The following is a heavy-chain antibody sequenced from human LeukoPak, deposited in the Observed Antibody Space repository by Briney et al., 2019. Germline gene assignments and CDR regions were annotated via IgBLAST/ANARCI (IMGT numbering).Heavy chain of an antibody. V-gene: IGHV4-34*01. D-gene: IGHD2-15*01. CDR1: GGSFSGYY. Sequence: SETLSLTCAVYGGSFSGYYWSWIRQPPGKGLEWIGEINHSGSTNYNPSLKSRVTISVDTPKNQFSLKLSSVTAADTAVYYCARSRVAAWWFDPWGQGTLVTVSS. CDR3: ARSRVAAWWFDP. J-gene: IGHJ5*02. CDR2: INHSGST.